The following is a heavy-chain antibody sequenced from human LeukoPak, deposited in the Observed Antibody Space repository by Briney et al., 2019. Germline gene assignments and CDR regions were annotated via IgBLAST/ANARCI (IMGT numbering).Heavy chain of an antibody. Sequence: PSETLSLTCAVYGGSFSGYYWSWIRQPPGKGLEWIGEINHSGSTNYSPSLKSRVTISVDTSKNQFSLKLSSVTAADTAVYYCARGQAFWSGYYNYWGQGTLVTVSS. D-gene: IGHD3-3*01. CDR1: GGSFSGYY. J-gene: IGHJ4*02. CDR2: INHSGST. CDR3: ARGQAFWSGYYNY. V-gene: IGHV4-34*01.